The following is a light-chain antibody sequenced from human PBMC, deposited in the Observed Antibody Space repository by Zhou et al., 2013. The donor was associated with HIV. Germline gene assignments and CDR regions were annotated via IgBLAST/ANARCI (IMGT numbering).Light chain of an antibody. Sequence: DIQMTQSPSSLSASVGDRVTISCRASQSIDSYVNWYQQRPGKAPKLLIYSASSLQSGVPSRFSGSGYGTDFTLTISSLQPEDIATYYCQQYKIYPLTFGGGTKVEIK. CDR3: QQYKIYPLT. CDR1: QSIDSY. CDR2: SAS. V-gene: IGKV1-39*01. J-gene: IGKJ4*01.